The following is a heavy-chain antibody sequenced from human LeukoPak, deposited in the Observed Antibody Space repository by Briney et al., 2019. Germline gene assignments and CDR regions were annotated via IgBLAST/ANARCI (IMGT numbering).Heavy chain of an antibody. CDR2: INHSGST. V-gene: IGHV4-34*01. CDR3: ARLHRWGYCSGGSCYYFDY. Sequence: TSETLSLTCAVYGGSFSGYYWSWIRQPPGKGLEWIGEINHSGSTNYNPSLKSRVTISVDTSKNQFSLKLSSVTAADTAVYYCARLHRWGYCSGGSCYYFDYWGQGTLVTVS. J-gene: IGHJ4*02. D-gene: IGHD2-15*01. CDR1: GGSFSGYY.